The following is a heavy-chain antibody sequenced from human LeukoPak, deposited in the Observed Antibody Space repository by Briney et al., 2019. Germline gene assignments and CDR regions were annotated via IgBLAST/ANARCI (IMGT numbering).Heavy chain of an antibody. V-gene: IGHV1-69*04. Sequence: ASVNVSCKAFGATLNIGHAFIWARQAPGQGLQWMGRIIPFLGEVNYAQNFQGRVSFTADKSTATMYMEMKSLRLDDTAIYYCSPCGHAYDWFGPWGQGTLVTVPP. CDR3: SPCGHAYDWFGP. J-gene: IGHJ5*02. D-gene: IGHD5-12*01. CDR1: GATLNIGHA. CDR2: IIPFLGEV.